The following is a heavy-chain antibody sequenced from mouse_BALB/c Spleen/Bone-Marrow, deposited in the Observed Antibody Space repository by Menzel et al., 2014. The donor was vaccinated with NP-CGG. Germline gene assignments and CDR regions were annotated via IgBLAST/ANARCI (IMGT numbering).Heavy chain of an antibody. V-gene: IGHV1S81*02. CDR1: GYTFTSYY. CDR3: TRSNGNWFAY. J-gene: IGHJ3*01. Sequence: VKLQESGAELVKPGASVKLSCKASGYTFTSYYMYWVKQRPGQGLEWIGEINPSNGGTNFNEKFKNKATLTVDKSSSTAYMQLSSLILEDSAVYYCTRSNGNWFAYWGQGTLVTVSA. CDR2: INPSNGGT. D-gene: IGHD2-1*01.